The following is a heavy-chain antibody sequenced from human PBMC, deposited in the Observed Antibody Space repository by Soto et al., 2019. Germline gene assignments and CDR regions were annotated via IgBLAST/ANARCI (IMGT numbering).Heavy chain of an antibody. J-gene: IGHJ4*02. Sequence: LSLTCTVSGGSISSGGYYWSWIRQHTGKGLEWIGSICYSGSTYYNPSLKSRVTISVDTSKNQFSLKLSSVTAADTAVYYCARGSLRFLEWHRFWGQGTMVTVSS. CDR2: ICYSGST. V-gene: IGHV4-31*03. CDR1: GGSISSGGYY. CDR3: ARGSLRFLEWHRF. D-gene: IGHD3-3*01.